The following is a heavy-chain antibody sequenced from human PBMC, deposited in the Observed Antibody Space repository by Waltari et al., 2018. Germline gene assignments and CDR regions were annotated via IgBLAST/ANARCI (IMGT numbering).Heavy chain of an antibody. CDR1: GFSVSDHY. J-gene: IGHJ6*02. V-gene: IGHV3-53*01. Sequence: EVQLVESGGGLIQPGGSLRLSCAAAGFSVSDHYMPWVRQGPGKGVGGGSGIYGDGGTVYADSVKGRFTISRDDSKNNLYLQMNRLRVEDTAVYYWGRDEVYNWNPQNYYGMDVWGQGTTVTVSS. CDR3: GRDEVYNWNPQNYYGMDV. CDR2: IYGDGGT. D-gene: IGHD1-20*01.